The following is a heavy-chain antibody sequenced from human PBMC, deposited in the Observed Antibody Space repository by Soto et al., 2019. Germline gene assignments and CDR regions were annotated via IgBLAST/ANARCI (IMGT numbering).Heavy chain of an antibody. CDR3: AKGVVPADMRVPVDY. V-gene: IGHV3-30*18. CDR2: ISYDGSNK. Sequence: QVQLVESGGGVVQPGRSLRLSCAASGFTFSSYGMHWVRQAPGKGLEWVAVISYDGSNKYYADSVKGRFTISRDNSKNTLYLQMNRLSAEDTAVYYCAKGVVPADMRVPVDYWGQGTLVTVS. J-gene: IGHJ4*02. CDR1: GFTFSSYG. D-gene: IGHD2-2*01.